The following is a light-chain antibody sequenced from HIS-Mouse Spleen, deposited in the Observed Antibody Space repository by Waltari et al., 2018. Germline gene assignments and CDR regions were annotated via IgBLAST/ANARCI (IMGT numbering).Light chain of an antibody. CDR3: QQLNSYPPT. J-gene: IGKJ1*01. CDR1: QGISSY. CDR2: AAS. V-gene: IGKV1-9*01. Sequence: DIQLTQSPSFLSASVGDRVSITCRASQGISSYLAWYQQKPGKAPKLLFYAASTLQSVVSSRFSGSGSATEFTLTISILQPEDFATYYCQQLNSYPPTFGQGTKVEIK.